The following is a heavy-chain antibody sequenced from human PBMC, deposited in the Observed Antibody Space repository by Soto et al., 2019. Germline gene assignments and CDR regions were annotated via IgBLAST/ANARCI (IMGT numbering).Heavy chain of an antibody. Sequence: PSETLSLTCTVSGGSISSYYWSWIRQPPGKGLEWNGYIYYSGSTNYNPSLKSRVTISVDTSKNQFSLKLSSVTAADTAVYYCARAYYDILTGYYDYYYMDVWGKGTTVT. CDR2: IYYSGST. V-gene: IGHV4-59*01. CDR1: GGSISSYY. CDR3: ARAYYDILTGYYDYYYMDV. D-gene: IGHD3-9*01. J-gene: IGHJ6*03.